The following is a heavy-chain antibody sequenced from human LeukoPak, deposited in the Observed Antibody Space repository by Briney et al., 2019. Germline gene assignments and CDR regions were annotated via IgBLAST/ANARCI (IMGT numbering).Heavy chain of an antibody. CDR1: GGSFSGYY. D-gene: IGHD3-10*01. J-gene: IGHJ5*02. V-gene: IGHV4-34*01. CDR3: ARRLGSGRSGSYSVRGFDP. Sequence: PSETLSLTCAVYGGSFSGYYWSWIRQPPGERLEWIGEINHSGSTNYNPSLKSRVTISVDTSKNRFSLKLSSVTAADTAVYYCARRLGSGRSGSYSVRGFDPWGQGTLVTVSS. CDR2: INHSGST.